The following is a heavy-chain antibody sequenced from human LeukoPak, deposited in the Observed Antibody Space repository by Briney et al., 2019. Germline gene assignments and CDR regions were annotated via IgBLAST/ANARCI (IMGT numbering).Heavy chain of an antibody. CDR1: NGSFSGYF. J-gene: IGHJ2*01. Sequence: SETLSLTCAVYNGSFSGYFWSWIRQPPGKGLEWIGQFTHGGSTNYNPSLKSRVTISLDTSKTQFSLKLSSVTAADTAMYYCARRRYYGSESHWYFDLWGRGTLVTVSS. V-gene: IGHV4-34*01. D-gene: IGHD3-10*01. CDR3: ARRRYYGSESHWYFDL. CDR2: FTHGGST.